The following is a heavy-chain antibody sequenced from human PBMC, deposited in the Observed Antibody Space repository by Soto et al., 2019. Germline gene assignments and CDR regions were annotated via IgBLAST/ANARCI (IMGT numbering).Heavy chain of an antibody. CDR1: GFTFSSYA. V-gene: IGHV3-30-3*01. J-gene: IGHJ5*02. CDR3: ARGATGYSSSRLFGP. Sequence: GGSLRLSCAASGFTFSSYAMHWVRQAPGKGLEWVAVISYDGSNKYYADSVKGRFTISRDNSKNTLYLQMNSLRAEDTAVYYCARGATGYSSSRLFGPWGQGT. D-gene: IGHD6-13*01. CDR2: ISYDGSNK.